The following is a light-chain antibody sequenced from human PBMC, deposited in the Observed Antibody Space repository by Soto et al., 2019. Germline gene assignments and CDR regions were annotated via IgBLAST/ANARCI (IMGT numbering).Light chain of an antibody. J-gene: IGKJ1*01. CDR1: QSDTSNY. Sequence: EVVMTQSPATLSVSPGERATLSCRASQSDTSNYLAWYQQKPGQAPRLLIYGVSSRATGVPDRFSGSGSGTDFTLTISRLEPEDFAVYYCQHYTDRPLTFGQGTKVEVK. CDR2: GVS. V-gene: IGKV3-20*01. CDR3: QHYTDRPLT.